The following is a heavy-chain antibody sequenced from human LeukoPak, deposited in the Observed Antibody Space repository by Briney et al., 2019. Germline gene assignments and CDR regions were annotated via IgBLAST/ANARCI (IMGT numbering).Heavy chain of an antibody. CDR3: AREDSSGSNFDY. Sequence: ASVKVSCKASGGTFSSYAISWVRQAPGQGLEWMGGIIPIFGTANYAQKFQGRVTITADESTSTAYMELSSLRSEDTAVYYCAREDSSGSNFDYWGQGTLVTVSS. CDR2: IIPIFGTA. V-gene: IGHV1-69*13. J-gene: IGHJ4*02. D-gene: IGHD3-22*01. CDR1: GGTFSSYA.